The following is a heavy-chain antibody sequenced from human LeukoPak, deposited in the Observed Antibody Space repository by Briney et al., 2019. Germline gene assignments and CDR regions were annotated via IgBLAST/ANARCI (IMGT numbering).Heavy chain of an antibody. CDR1: AYTFTTYD. CDR2: MNPNSGNT. D-gene: IGHD3-10*01. V-gene: IGHV1-8*01. Sequence: ASVKVSCKASAYTFTTYDINWVRQATGQGLEWMGWMNPNSGNTGYTQKFQGRVTMTRNTSISTAYMELSSLRSEDTAVYYCARGDTMVQGVIVRYYYYYMDVWGKGTTVTVSS. J-gene: IGHJ6*03. CDR3: ARGDTMVQGVIVRYYYYYMDV.